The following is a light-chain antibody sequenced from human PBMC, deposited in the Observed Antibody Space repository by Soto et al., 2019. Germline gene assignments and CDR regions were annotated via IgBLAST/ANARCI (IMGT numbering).Light chain of an antibody. Sequence: QSVLTQPASVSGSPGQSITISCTGTSSDVGGAYNYVSWYQQHPGKAPKLMIYDVSNRPSGISNRFSGSKSDNTASLTISGLQAEDEADYYCSSYTSSSTYVFGTGTKLTVL. CDR3: SSYTSSSTYV. V-gene: IGLV2-14*01. J-gene: IGLJ1*01. CDR1: SSDVGGAYNY. CDR2: DVS.